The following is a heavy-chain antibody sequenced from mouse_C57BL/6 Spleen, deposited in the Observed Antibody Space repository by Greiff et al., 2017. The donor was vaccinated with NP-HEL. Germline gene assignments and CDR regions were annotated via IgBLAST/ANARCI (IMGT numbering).Heavy chain of an antibody. J-gene: IGHJ1*03. V-gene: IGHV7-3*01. CDR1: GFTFTDYY. CDR3: ARDCYYRDWYFDV. CDR2: IRNKANGYTT. D-gene: IGHD2-3*01. Sequence: EVMLVESGGGLVQPGGSLSLSCAASGFTFTDYYMSWVRQPPGKALEWLGFIRNKANGYTTEYNASVKGRFTISRDNSQSILYLQMNALRADDSATYYCARDCYYRDWYFDVWGTGTTVTVSS.